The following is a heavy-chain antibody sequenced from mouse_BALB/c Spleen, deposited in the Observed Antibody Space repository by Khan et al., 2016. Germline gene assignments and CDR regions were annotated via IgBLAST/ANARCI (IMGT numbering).Heavy chain of an antibody. CDR1: GFAFSSYW. Sequence: QVQLQQPGAELVRPGFSVKISCKASGFAFSSYWMNWVKQRPGQGLEWIGQIYPGDGDTNYIGKFKGKATLTADKSSSTAYMQLSSLTSEDSAVYFCARGTPFANWGQGTLVTVSA. J-gene: IGHJ3*01. D-gene: IGHD2-14*01. CDR3: ARGTPFAN. V-gene: IGHV1-80*01. CDR2: IYPGDGDT.